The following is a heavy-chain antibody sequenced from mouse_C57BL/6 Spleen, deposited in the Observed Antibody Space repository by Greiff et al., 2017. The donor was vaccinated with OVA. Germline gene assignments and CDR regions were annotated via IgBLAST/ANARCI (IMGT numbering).Heavy chain of an antibody. CDR1: GYAFTNYL. Sequence: QVQLQQSGAELVRPGTSVKVSCKASGYAFTNYLIEWVKQRPGQGLEWIGVINPGSGGTNYNEKFKGKATLTADKSSSTAYMQLSSLTSEDSAVYFCARGVNYRDAMDYWGQGTSVTVSS. D-gene: IGHD2-1*01. CDR3: ARGVNYRDAMDY. J-gene: IGHJ4*01. CDR2: INPGSGGT. V-gene: IGHV1-54*01.